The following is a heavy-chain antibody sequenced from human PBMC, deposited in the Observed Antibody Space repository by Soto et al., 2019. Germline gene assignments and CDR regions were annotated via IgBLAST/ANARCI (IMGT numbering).Heavy chain of an antibody. D-gene: IGHD3-16*01. CDR3: VSSAGFGGPDARYYFDY. CDR1: GFTFSSYA. V-gene: IGHV3-23*01. Sequence: EVQLLESGGGLVQTGGSLRLSCAASGFTFSSYAMSWVRQAPGKGLEWVSAISGSGGSTYYADSVKCQFTISRDNDKNTLNLQMHSLRVEDTAVYYCVSSAGFGGPDARYYFDYWGQGTLVTVSS. J-gene: IGHJ4*02. CDR2: ISGSGGST.